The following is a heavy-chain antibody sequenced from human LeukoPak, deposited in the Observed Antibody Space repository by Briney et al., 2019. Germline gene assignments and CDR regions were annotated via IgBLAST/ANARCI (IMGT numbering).Heavy chain of an antibody. J-gene: IGHJ3*02. CDR3: ARDRQGDCSSTSCYTGDAFDI. CDR2: ISSSSSYI. D-gene: IGHD2-2*02. V-gene: IGHV3-21*01. CDR1: GFTFSSYS. Sequence: PGGSLRLSCAAPGFTFSSYSMNWVRQAPGKGLEWVSSISSSSSYIYYADSVKGRFTISRDNAKNSLYLQMNSLRAEDTAVYYCARDRQGDCSSTSCYTGDAFDIWGQGTMVTVSS.